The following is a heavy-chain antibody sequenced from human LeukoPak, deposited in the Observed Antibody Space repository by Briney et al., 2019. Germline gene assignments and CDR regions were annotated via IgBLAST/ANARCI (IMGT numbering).Heavy chain of an antibody. V-gene: IGHV3-64D*06. CDR1: GFTFSTYA. D-gene: IGHD6-19*01. CDR3: VRRDTSGWYDY. J-gene: IGHJ4*02. Sequence: GGSLRLSCSASGFTFSTYAMHWVRQAPGKGLECVSGIIDNGGSTYYADSVKGRITISRDNSKNTLYLQMSSLRAEDTAVYYCVRRDTSGWYDYWGQGTLVTVSS. CDR2: IIDNGGST.